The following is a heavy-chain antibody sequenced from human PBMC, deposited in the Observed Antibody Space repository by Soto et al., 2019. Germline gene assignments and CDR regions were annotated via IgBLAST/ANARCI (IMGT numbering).Heavy chain of an antibody. CDR1: GGSISSDNYF. CDR3: ARKLKSAAGSDAFDI. Sequence: SETLSLTCTVSGGSISSDNYFWSWIRQQPGKGRGWIGYIDYFGRANYNPSLKSRVTTSVDTSTNQFSLRLSSVTVADTATYYCARKLKSAAGSDAFDIWGQGTVVTVSS. CDR2: IDYFGRA. J-gene: IGHJ3*02. D-gene: IGHD3-16*01. V-gene: IGHV4-31*03.